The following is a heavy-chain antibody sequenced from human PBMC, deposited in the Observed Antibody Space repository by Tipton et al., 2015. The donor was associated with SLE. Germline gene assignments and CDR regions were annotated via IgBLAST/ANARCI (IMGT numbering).Heavy chain of an antibody. V-gene: IGHV4-61*05. CDR2: IYYSGST. D-gene: IGHD3-3*01. CDR1: GGSISSSSYY. J-gene: IGHJ5*02. Sequence: TLSLTCTVSGGSISSSSYYWGWIRQPPGKGLEWIGSIYYSGSTNYNPSLKSRVTISVDTSKNQFSLKLSSVTAADTAVYYCASTPITIFGVVTNWFDPWGQGTLVTVSS. CDR3: ASTPITIFGVVTNWFDP.